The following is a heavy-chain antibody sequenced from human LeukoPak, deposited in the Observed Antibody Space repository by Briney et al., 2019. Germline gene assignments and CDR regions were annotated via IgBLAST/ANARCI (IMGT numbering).Heavy chain of an antibody. Sequence: GESLKISCEGFGYSFANYWIGWVRQMPGKGLEWMGIIYPGDSDTRYSRSFQGQVTFSVDKSINTVFLQWSSLKASDTAIYYCARRYRICSEGSCIPFYFDLWGHGPLVTVSS. CDR2: IYPGDSDT. D-gene: IGHD2-15*01. J-gene: IGHJ4*01. CDR3: ARRYRICSEGSCIPFYFDL. CDR1: GYSFANYW. V-gene: IGHV5-51*01.